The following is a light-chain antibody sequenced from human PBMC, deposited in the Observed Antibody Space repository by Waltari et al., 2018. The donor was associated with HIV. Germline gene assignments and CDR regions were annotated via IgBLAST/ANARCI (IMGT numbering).Light chain of an antibody. CDR1: TCNSGNTN. Sequence: QSVLTQPPSASAASGPEVTIPSSGSTCNSGNTNVSWNQQLPGTTPKLLIYENNKRPSGIPDRFSGSKSGTSATLGVTGLRTGDEADYYCGTWDTSLSAVLFGGGTKLTVL. CDR2: ENN. CDR3: GTWDTSLSAVL. V-gene: IGLV1-51*02. J-gene: IGLJ2*01.